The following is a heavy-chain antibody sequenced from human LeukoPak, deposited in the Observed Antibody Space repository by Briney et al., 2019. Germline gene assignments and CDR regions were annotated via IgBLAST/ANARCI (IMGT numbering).Heavy chain of an antibody. CDR1: GYTLTELS. CDR2: FDPEDGET. J-gene: IGHJ4*02. Sequence: ASVKVSCKVSGYTLTELSMHWVRQAPGKGLEWMGGFDPEDGETIYAQKFQGRITMTEDTSTDTAYMELSSLRSEDTAVYYCATLYNWNAADLWDYWGQGTLVTVSS. CDR3: ATLYNWNAADLWDY. V-gene: IGHV1-24*01. D-gene: IGHD1-1*01.